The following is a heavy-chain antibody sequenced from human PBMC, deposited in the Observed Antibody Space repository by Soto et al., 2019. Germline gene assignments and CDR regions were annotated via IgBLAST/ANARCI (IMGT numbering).Heavy chain of an antibody. J-gene: IGHJ4*02. CDR2: IYWDDDK. V-gene: IGHV2-5*02. CDR3: AHRRTYGSGSYSFGY. CDR1: GFSLSTSGVG. Sequence: QITLKESGPTLVKPTQTLTLTCTFSGFSLSTSGVGVAWIRQPPGKALECLALIYWDDDKRYSPSLKSRLTITKDTSKNQVVLTMTNMDPVDTATYYCAHRRTYGSGSYSFGYWGQGTLVTVSS. D-gene: IGHD3-10*01.